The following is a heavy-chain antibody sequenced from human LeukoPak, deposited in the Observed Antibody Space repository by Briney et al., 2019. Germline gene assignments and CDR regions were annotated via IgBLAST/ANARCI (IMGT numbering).Heavy chain of an antibody. CDR3: ARDPGIEDY. CDR1: GFTFSSYS. Sequence: GGSLRLSCAASGFTFSSYSMNWVRQAPGKALEWVSSITSSSNYIYYADSVKGRFTISRDNAENSLYLQMSSLRAEDTAVYYCARDPGIEDYWGQGTLVTVSS. V-gene: IGHV3-21*01. J-gene: IGHJ4*02. CDR2: ITSSSNYI. D-gene: IGHD6-13*01.